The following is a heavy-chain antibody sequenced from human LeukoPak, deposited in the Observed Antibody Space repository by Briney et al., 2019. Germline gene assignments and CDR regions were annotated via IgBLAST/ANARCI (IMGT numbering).Heavy chain of an antibody. V-gene: IGHV4-39*01. CDR2: IYYSGST. J-gene: IGHJ4*02. Sequence: SETLSLTCTVSGGSISSSSYYWGWIRQPPGKGLEWIGSIYYSGSTYYNPSLKSRVTISVDTSKNQFSLKLSSVTAADTAVYYCARRTVTKEYDYWGQGTLVTVSS. D-gene: IGHD4-17*01. CDR3: ARRTVTKEYDY. CDR1: GGSISSSSYY.